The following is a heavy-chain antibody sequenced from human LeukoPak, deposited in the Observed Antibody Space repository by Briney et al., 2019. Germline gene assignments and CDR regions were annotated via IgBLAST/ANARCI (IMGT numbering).Heavy chain of an antibody. J-gene: IGHJ4*02. CDR1: GGSISSNSYY. D-gene: IGHD4-17*01. V-gene: IGHV4-39*01. CDR3: ASHYGDYGSFDY. Sequence: PSETLSLTCAVSGGSISSNSYYWGWIRQPPGKGLEWIGSIYYSGSTYYNPSLKSRVTISVDTSKNQFSLKLSSVTAADTAVYYCASHYGDYGSFDYWGQGTLVTVSS. CDR2: IYYSGST.